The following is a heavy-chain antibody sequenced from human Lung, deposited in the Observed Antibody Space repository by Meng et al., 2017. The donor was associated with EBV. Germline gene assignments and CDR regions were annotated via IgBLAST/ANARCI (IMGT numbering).Heavy chain of an antibody. CDR1: GFTFRSYT. CDR2: ISASGGST. J-gene: IGHJ4*02. CDR3: AKDIYDGLDY. Sequence: EVQLLESXXGLVQXGGSRTLSCVASGFTFRSYTMSWVRQAPGKGLEWVSGISASGGSTYYVDSVKGRFTISRDNSQNTLYLQMNSLRADDTAVYFCAKDIYDGLDYRGQGTLVTVSS. D-gene: IGHD3-16*01. V-gene: IGHV3-23*01.